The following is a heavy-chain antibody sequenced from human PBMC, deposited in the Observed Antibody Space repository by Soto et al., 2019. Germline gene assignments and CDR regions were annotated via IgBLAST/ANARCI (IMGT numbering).Heavy chain of an antibody. CDR1: GFTVSSNY. CDR2: IYSGGST. CDR3: ARDITGDDAFDI. D-gene: IGHD7-27*01. V-gene: IGHV3-53*01. Sequence: HPGGSLRLSCAASGFTVSSNYMSWVRQAPGKGLEWVSVIYSGGSTYYADSAKRRFTISRDNSKNTLYLHMNSLRAEDTAVYYCARDITGDDAFDIWGQGTMVTVSS. J-gene: IGHJ3*02.